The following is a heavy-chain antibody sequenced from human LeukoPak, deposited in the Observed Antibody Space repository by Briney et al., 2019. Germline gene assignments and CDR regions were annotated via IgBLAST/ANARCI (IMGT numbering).Heavy chain of an antibody. Sequence: GGSLRLSCAASGFTFSSYAMSWVRQAPGTGLEWVSTISGSGGSTYYADSVKGRFTISRDNAKNSLYLQMNSLRDEDTAVYYCARDAHIVRGVNPLDYWGQGTLVTVSS. CDR2: ISGSGGST. V-gene: IGHV3-23*01. D-gene: IGHD3-10*01. CDR1: GFTFSSYA. CDR3: ARDAHIVRGVNPLDY. J-gene: IGHJ4*02.